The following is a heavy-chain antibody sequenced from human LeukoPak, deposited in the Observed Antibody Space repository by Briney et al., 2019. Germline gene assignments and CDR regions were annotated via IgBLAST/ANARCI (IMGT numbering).Heavy chain of an antibody. CDR2: ISYDGSNK. CDR3: ARDETAVAGTDSFDY. V-gene: IGHV3-30-3*01. D-gene: IGHD6-19*01. CDR1: GFTFSSYA. Sequence: GRSLRLSCAASGFTFSSYAMHWVRQAPGEGLWWVAVISYDGSNKYYADSVKGRFTISRDNSKNTVYLQMNSLRAEATAVYYCARDETAVAGTDSFDYWGQGTLVTVSS. J-gene: IGHJ4*02.